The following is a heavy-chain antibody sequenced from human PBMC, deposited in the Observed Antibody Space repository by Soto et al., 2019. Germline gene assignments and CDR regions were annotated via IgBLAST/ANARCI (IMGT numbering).Heavy chain of an antibody. CDR2: IYYSGST. CDR1: GGSISSGGYY. D-gene: IGHD4-17*01. Sequence: PSETLSLTCTVSGGSISSGGYYWSWIRQHPGKGLEWIGYIYYSGSTYYNPSLKSRVTISVDTSKNQFSLKLSSVTAADTAVYYCARQRTGTTVTTKRYYYYGMDVWGQGTTVTVSS. CDR3: ARQRTGTTVTTKRYYYYGMDV. V-gene: IGHV4-31*03. J-gene: IGHJ6*02.